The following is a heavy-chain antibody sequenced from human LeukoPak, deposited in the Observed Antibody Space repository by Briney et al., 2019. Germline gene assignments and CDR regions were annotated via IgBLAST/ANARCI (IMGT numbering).Heavy chain of an antibody. D-gene: IGHD3-3*01. CDR3: ARGCTTYYDFWSGYYYNWFDP. Sequence: PSGTLSLTCAVYGGSFSGYYWSWIRQPPGKGLEWIGEINHSGSTNYNPSLKSRVTISVDTSKNQFSLKLSSVTAADTAVYYCARGCTTYYDFWSGYYYNWFDPWGQGTLVTVSS. CDR2: INHSGST. V-gene: IGHV4-34*01. CDR1: GGSFSGYY. J-gene: IGHJ5*02.